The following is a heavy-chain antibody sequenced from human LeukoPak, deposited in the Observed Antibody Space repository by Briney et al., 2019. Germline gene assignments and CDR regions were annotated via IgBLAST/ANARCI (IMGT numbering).Heavy chain of an antibody. CDR1: GFTFSSYS. V-gene: IGHV3-21*01. Sequence: PGGSLRLSCAASGFTFSSYSMNWVRQAPGQGLEWVSSINSSSSYIYYADSVKGRFTISRDTAKNSLYLQMNSRRAERTAVYYCARDFLLRQLVRCIDYWGQGTVVTVSS. J-gene: IGHJ4*02. CDR3: ARDFLLRQLVRCIDY. CDR2: INSSSSYI. D-gene: IGHD6-13*01.